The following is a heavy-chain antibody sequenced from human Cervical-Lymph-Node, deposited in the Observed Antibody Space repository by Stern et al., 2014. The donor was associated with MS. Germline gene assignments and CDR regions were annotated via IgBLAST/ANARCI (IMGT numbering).Heavy chain of an antibody. J-gene: IGHJ3*02. CDR3: ARDGVSDRLPYCGDNCPGPFDI. CDR2: IYRSGST. V-gene: IGHV4-4*02. D-gene: IGHD2-21*01. CDR1: GGSISSGNR. Sequence: QVQLQESGPGLVKPSGTLSLTCAVSGGSISSGNRWSWVRQSPGKGLEWIGEIYRSGSTNYNPSLKSRVTISVDKSKNQFSLKLTSVTAADTAVYYCARDGVSDRLPYCGDNCPGPFDIWGQGTGVTVSS.